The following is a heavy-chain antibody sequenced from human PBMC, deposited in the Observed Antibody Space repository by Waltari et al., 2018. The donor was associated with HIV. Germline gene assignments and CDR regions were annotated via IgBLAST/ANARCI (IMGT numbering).Heavy chain of an antibody. CDR2: IYFSGAS. V-gene: IGHV4-39*01. CDR3: ARRHYDATFDI. CDR1: GASINSDDHF. Sequence: QLHESGPGLVKSSETLSLNCTVSGASINSDDHFWGWIRESPGKGLEWLGSIYFSGASYYNPSLKRRVTMSVDTSKSQFSMRLTSVTAADTGTYYCARRHYDATFDIWGLGTMVAVSS. J-gene: IGHJ3*02. D-gene: IGHD3-3*01.